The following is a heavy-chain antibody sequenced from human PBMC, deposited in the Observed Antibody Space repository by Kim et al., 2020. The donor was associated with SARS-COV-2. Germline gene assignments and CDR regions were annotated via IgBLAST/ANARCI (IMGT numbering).Heavy chain of an antibody. D-gene: IGHD3-10*01. CDR3: ATDFRLQWFGAMDV. J-gene: IGHJ6*02. V-gene: IGHV3-11*06. Sequence: YSNYVQGQFTISRDDANNSLYLQMKSLRPEDTAVYYCATDFRLQWFGAMDVWGPGTTVTVSS.